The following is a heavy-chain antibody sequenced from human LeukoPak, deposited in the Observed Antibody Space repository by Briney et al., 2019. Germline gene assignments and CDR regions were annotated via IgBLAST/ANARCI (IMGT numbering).Heavy chain of an antibody. CDR3: AKDRIVVVPAAIPFDY. Sequence: GGALRLSCAASGFTFSSYAMSWVRQAPGRGLEWVSAIYGSGGSTYYADSVKGRFTISRDNSKNTLYLQMNSLRAEDTAVYYCAKDRIVVVPAAIPFDYWGQGTLVTVSS. CDR2: IYGSGGST. D-gene: IGHD2-2*02. CDR1: GFTFSSYA. J-gene: IGHJ4*02. V-gene: IGHV3-23*01.